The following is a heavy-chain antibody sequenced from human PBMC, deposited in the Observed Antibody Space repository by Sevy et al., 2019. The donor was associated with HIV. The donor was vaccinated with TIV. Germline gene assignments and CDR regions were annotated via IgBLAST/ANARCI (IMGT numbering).Heavy chain of an antibody. CDR3: ARGGREAAAAPFDY. J-gene: IGHJ4*02. CDR2: IWYDGSNK. Sequence: GGSLRLSCAASGFTFSSYAMHWVRQAPGKGLEWVAVIWYDGSNKYYADSVKGRFTISRDNSKNTLYLQMNSLRAEDTAVYYCARGGREAAAAPFDYWGQGTLVTVSS. V-gene: IGHV3-33*08. D-gene: IGHD6-13*01. CDR1: GFTFSSYA.